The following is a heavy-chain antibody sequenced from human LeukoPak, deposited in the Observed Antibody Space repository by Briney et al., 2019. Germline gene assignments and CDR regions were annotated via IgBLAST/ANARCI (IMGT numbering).Heavy chain of an antibody. CDR2: IYYSGST. CDR3: ARRRIIYYGSEQPPFDY. J-gene: IGHJ4*02. V-gene: IGHV4-59*01. Sequence: PSETLSLTCSVSGGSISSYYWSWIRQPPGKGLEWIGYIYYSGSTNYNPSLKSRVTISVDTSKNQFSLRLTSVTAADTAVYYCARRRIIYYGSEQPPFDYWGQGTLVTVSS. D-gene: IGHD3-10*01. CDR1: GGSISSYY.